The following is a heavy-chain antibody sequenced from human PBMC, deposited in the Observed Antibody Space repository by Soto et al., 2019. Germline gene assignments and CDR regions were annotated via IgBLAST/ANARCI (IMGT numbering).Heavy chain of an antibody. Sequence: ASVKVSCKASGYTFTGYYMHWVRQAPGQGLEWMGWINPNSGGTNYAQKFQGRVTMTRDTSISTAYMELSRLRSDDTAVYYCARDQPPYDYDFWSGYYTWGQGTLVTVSS. CDR3: ARDQPPYDYDFWSGYYT. V-gene: IGHV1-2*02. D-gene: IGHD3-3*01. CDR1: GYTFTGYY. CDR2: INPNSGGT. J-gene: IGHJ5*02.